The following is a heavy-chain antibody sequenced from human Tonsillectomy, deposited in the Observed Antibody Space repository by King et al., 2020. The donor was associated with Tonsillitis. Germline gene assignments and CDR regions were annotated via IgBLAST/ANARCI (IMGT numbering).Heavy chain of an antibody. CDR1: GFTFSTYW. Sequence: VQLVESGGGLVQPGGSLRLSCAASGFTFSTYWMHWVRQAPGKGLVWVSRINSDGSNTNYADSVKGRFTISRDNAKNTLYLQMNSLRVEDTAVYYCARDLPGHSSCWWRWGQGTLVTVSS. CDR2: INSDGSNT. V-gene: IGHV3-74*01. D-gene: IGHD6-19*01. CDR3: ARDLPGHSSCWWR. J-gene: IGHJ4*02.